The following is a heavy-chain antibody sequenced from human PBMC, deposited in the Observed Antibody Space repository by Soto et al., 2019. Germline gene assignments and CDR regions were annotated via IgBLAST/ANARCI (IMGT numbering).Heavy chain of an antibody. CDR2: INHSGST. CDR3: ARGPYTYNWNYGFDY. Sequence: SETLSLTCAVYGGSFSGYYWSWIRQPPGKGLEWIGEINHSGSTNYNPSLKSRVTISVDTSKNQFSLKLSSVTAADTAVYYCARGPYTYNWNYGFDYWGQGTLVTVSS. D-gene: IGHD1-7*01. J-gene: IGHJ4*02. V-gene: IGHV4-34*01. CDR1: GGSFSGYY.